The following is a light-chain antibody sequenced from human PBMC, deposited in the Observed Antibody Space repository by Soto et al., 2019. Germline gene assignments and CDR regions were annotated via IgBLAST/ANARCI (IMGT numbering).Light chain of an antibody. CDR1: QGIRND. CDR3: LQDYSYPRT. Sequence: ATQMTQSPSSLSASVGDRVTITCRASQGIRNDLGWYQQKPGKPPKLLIYAASILESGVPSRFSGSGSGTDFTLTISSLQPEDFATYFCLQDYSYPRTFGQGTKVDI. V-gene: IGKV1-6*01. CDR2: AAS. J-gene: IGKJ1*01.